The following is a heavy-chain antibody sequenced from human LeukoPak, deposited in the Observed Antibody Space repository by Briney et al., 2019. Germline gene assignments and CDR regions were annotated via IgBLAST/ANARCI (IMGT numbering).Heavy chain of an antibody. V-gene: IGHV4-59*01. D-gene: IGHD6-25*01. CDR2: IYYSGST. J-gene: IGHJ4*02. Sequence: SETLSLSCTVSGGSISSYYWSWIRQPPGKGLEWIGYIYYSGSTSYNHSLKSRVTISVDTSKNQFSLKLSSVTAADTAVYYCARGQRLFDYWGQGTLVTVSS. CDR3: ARGQRLFDY. CDR1: GGSISSYY.